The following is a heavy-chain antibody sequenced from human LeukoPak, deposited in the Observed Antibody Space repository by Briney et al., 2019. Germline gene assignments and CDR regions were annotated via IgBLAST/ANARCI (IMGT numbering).Heavy chain of an antibody. CDR2: ISGSGGTT. J-gene: IGHJ4*02. V-gene: IGHV3-23*01. D-gene: IGHD1-26*01. CDR1: GFTFSSYS. Sequence: QSGGSLRLSCTASGFTFSSYSMTWVRQAPGKGLEWVSAISGSGGTTYYADSVKGRFTFSRDNSKNTLYLQMNSLRSEDTAVYYCAKAEVSRIVGATFYWGQGTLVTVSS. CDR3: AKAEVSRIVGATFY.